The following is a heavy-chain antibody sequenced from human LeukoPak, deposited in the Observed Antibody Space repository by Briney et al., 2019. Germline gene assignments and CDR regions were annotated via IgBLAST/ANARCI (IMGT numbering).Heavy chain of an antibody. V-gene: IGHV4-4*02. D-gene: IGHD5-18*01. CDR2: IYHSGST. Sequence: SGTLSLTCAVSGGSISSGNWWGWVRQPPGKGLEWIGEIYHSGSTYYNPSLKSRVTISVDTSKNQFSLKLSSVTAADTAVYYCARERYSYDDYWGQGTLVTVSS. CDR1: GGSISSGNW. J-gene: IGHJ4*02. CDR3: ARERYSYDDY.